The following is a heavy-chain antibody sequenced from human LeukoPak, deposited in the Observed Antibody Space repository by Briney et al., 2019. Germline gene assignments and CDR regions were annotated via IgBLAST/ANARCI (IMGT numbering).Heavy chain of an antibody. V-gene: IGHV4-4*09. D-gene: IGHD7-27*01. CDR2: IYTSGST. Sequence: SETLSLTCTVSGGSISSYYWSWIRQPPGKGLEGIGYIYTSGSTNYNPSLKSRVTISVDTSKNQFSLKLSSVTAADTAVYYCARLNRGRVQYNWFDPWGQGTLVTVSS. CDR3: ARLNRGRVQYNWFDP. J-gene: IGHJ5*02. CDR1: GGSISSYY.